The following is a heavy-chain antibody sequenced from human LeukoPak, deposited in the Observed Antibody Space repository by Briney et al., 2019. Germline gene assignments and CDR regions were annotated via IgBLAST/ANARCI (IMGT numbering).Heavy chain of an antibody. CDR2: IYHSGTT. D-gene: IGHD6-13*01. Sequence: PSETLSLTCAVSGYSISSGYYWGWFRQPPGKGPEWIGCIYHSGTTYYNPSLKSRVTISVDTSKNQFSLMISSVTAADTAVYYCARQGGSNSPYYYYYMDVGGKGTTVTVSS. CDR3: ARQGGSNSPYYYYYMDV. CDR1: GYSISSGYY. V-gene: IGHV4-38-2*01. J-gene: IGHJ6*03.